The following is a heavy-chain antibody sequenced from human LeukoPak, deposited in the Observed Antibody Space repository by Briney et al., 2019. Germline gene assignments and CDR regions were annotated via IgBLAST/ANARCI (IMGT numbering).Heavy chain of an antibody. CDR3: ARGNPIQLWLDYFDY. CDR1: GFTFSNSW. CDR2: VQHIGGET. Sequence: GGSLRLSCAGSGFTFSNSWMGWVRQAPGKGLEWVANVQHIGGETYYVDSVKGRFTISRDNAKNSLYLQMNSLRAEDTAVYYCARGNPIQLWLDYFDYWGQGTLVTVSS. D-gene: IGHD5-18*01. J-gene: IGHJ4*02. V-gene: IGHV3-7*03.